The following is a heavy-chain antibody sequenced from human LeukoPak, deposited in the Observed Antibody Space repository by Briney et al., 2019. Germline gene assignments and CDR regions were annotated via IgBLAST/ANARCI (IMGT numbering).Heavy chain of an antibody. D-gene: IGHD2-8*02. CDR2: INHSGST. CDR1: GGSFSGYY. V-gene: IGHV4-34*01. J-gene: IGHJ4*02. Sequence: SETLSLTCAVYGGSFSGYYWSWIRQPPGKGLEWIGEINHSGSTNYNPSLKSRVTISVDTSKNQFSLKLSSVTAADTAVYYCARAPSGLYWGFDYWGQGTLVTVSS. CDR3: ARAPSGLYWGFDY.